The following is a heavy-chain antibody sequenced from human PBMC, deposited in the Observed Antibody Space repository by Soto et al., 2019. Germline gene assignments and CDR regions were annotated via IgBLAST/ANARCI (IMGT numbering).Heavy chain of an antibody. V-gene: IGHV1-69*01. CDR2: IIPIFGTA. Sequence: QVQLVQSGAVVKKPGSSVEVSCKASGGTFSSYAISWGRQAPGQGLEWLGGIIPIFGTANYAQKFQASVTLTADESTSTAYMELSSVRSEDTAVYYCARDQVGKPWLHGLGYYFDYLGQGTLVTVSS. CDR1: GGTFSSYA. CDR3: ARDQVGKPWLHGLGYYFDY. D-gene: IGHD6-19*01. J-gene: IGHJ4*02.